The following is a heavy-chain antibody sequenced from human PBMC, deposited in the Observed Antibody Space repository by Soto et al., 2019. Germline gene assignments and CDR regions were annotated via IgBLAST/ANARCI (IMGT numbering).Heavy chain of an antibody. V-gene: IGHV3-23*01. D-gene: IGHD1-26*01. CDR2: ISGSGGST. CDR3: ASQEWSYYNPPFDY. CDR1: GFTFSSYA. J-gene: IGHJ4*02. Sequence: GGSLRLSCAASGFTFSSYAMSWVRQAPGKGLEWVSAISGSGGSTYYADSVKGRFTISRDNSKNTLYLQMNSLRAEDTAVYYCASQEWSYYNPPFDYWGQGTLVTVSS.